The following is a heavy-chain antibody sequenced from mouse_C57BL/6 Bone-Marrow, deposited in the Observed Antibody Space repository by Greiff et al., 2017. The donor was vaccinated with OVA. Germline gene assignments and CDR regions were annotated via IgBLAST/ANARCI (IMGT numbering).Heavy chain of an antibody. V-gene: IGHV1-18*01. D-gene: IGHD2-4*01. Sequence: EVQLQQSGPELVKPGASVKMSCKASGYTFTDYNMDWVKQSHGKSLEWIGDINPNNGGTIYNQKFKGKATLTVDKSSSTAYMELRSLTSEDTAVYYCASRSDNDSAMDYWGQGTSVTVSS. J-gene: IGHJ4*01. CDR2: INPNNGGT. CDR1: GYTFTDYN. CDR3: ASRSDNDSAMDY.